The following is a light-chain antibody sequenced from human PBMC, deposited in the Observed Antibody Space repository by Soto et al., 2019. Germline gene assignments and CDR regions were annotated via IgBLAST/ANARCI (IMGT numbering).Light chain of an antibody. CDR2: YDD. Sequence: QSVLTQPPSVSAAPRQRVTISCSGSSSNIGNNAVNWYQQLPGKAPKLLIYYDDLLPSGVSDRFSGSKSGTSASLAIGGLQSEDEADYYCAAWDDSLNGVVFGGGTKLTVL. J-gene: IGLJ2*01. CDR1: SSNIGNNA. CDR3: AAWDDSLNGVV. V-gene: IGLV1-36*01.